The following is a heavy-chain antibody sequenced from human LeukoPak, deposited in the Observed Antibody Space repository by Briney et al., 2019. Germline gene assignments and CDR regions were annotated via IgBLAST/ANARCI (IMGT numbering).Heavy chain of an antibody. J-gene: IGHJ4*02. V-gene: IGHV3-72*01. Sequence: GGSLRLSCAASGLTFSDHYMDWVRQAPGKGLEWVGRTRNKPNSYITEYAASVKGRFTISRDDSKNSLYLQMNSLKTEDTAVYYCASEPCSGGRCSLIFDYWGQGTLVTVSS. CDR3: ASEPCSGGRCSLIFDY. CDR2: TRNKPNSYIT. CDR1: GLTFSDHY. D-gene: IGHD2-15*01.